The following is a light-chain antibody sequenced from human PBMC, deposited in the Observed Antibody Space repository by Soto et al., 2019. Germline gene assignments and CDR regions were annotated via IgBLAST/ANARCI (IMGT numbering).Light chain of an antibody. J-gene: IGKJ1*01. V-gene: IGKV3-15*01. CDR1: QSVSSN. CDR3: QQYGSSPRT. Sequence: EIGMTQSPATLSVAPGERATLSCRASQSVSSNLAWYQQKPGQAPRLLIYRASTRATGIPARFSGSGSGTEFTLTISSLQSEDFAVYCCQQYGSSPRTLGQGTKVDIK. CDR2: RAS.